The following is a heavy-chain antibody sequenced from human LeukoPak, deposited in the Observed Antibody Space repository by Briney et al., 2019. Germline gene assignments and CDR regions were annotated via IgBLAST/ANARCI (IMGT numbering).Heavy chain of an antibody. CDR3: SEGGWVTYVGGDY. CDR1: GDSMNSHY. D-gene: IGHD3-16*01. CDR2: MYYTGTT. V-gene: IGHV4-59*11. J-gene: IGHJ4*02. Sequence: PSETLSLTCTVSGDSMNSHYWSWIRQPPGKGLEWIGYMYYTGTTNYNPSLKSRVTISIDASKNQFSLKLSSVTAADTAVYYCSEGGWVTYVGGDYWGQGTLVTVSS.